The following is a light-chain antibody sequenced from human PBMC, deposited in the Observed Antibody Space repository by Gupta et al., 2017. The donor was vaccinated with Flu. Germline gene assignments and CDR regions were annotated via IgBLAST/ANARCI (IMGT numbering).Light chain of an antibody. CDR3: QQYGNSAFT. J-gene: IGKJ3*01. CDR2: GAS. CDR1: QSISRSY. V-gene: IGKV3-20*01. Sequence: TLSLSPGERATLPCRASQSISRSYLAWYQQKPGQAPRLLIYGASSRATGIPDRFSGSGSGTDFTLTISRLEPEDFAVYYCQQYGNSAFTFGPGTKVDIK.